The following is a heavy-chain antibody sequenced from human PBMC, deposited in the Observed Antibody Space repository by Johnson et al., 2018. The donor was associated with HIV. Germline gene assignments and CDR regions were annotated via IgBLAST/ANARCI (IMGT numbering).Heavy chain of an antibody. CDR2: IRYDGINK. CDR3: AKDLIPTMIVVVISRSAFDI. CDR1: GFTFSTYD. D-gene: IGHD3-22*01. J-gene: IGHJ3*02. Sequence: QVHLVASRGSVVQPGGSLRLSCAAPGFTFSTYDMHWVRQAPGKGLEWVAFIRYDGINKYYADSVKGRFTISRDNSKNTLYLQMNSLRAEDTAVYYCAKDLIPTMIVVVISRSAFDIWGQGTMVTVSS. V-gene: IGHV3-30*02.